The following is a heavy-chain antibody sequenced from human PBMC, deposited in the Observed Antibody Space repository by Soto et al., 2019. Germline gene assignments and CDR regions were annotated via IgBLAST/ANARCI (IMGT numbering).Heavy chain of an antibody. CDR3: ARGTIAAADYSFDP. D-gene: IGHD6-13*01. J-gene: IGHJ5*02. Sequence: SVKVSCKASGFTFASSAVKWVRQARGQRLEWIGWIVVGSGNTNYAQKFQERVTITRDMSTSTAYMELSSLRSEDTAVYYCARGTIAAADYSFDPWGQGTLITAPQ. CDR2: IVVGSGNT. CDR1: GFTFASSA. V-gene: IGHV1-58*01.